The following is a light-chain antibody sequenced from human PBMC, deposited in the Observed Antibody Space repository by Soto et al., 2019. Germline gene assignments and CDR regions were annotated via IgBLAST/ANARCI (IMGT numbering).Light chain of an antibody. V-gene: IGLV2-14*01. J-gene: IGLJ1*01. CDR3: TSFTSASTYV. Sequence: QSALTHPASVSGSPGQSIAISCTGTSSDIGGHNSVSWYQQHPGKAPKLMIYNVSNRPSGVSNRFSGSKSGNTASLTISGLLAEDEAEYYCTSFTSASTYVFGAGTKVTAL. CDR1: SSDIGGHNS. CDR2: NVS.